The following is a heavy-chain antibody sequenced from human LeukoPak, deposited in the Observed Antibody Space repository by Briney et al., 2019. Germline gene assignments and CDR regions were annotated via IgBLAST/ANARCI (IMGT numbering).Heavy chain of an antibody. V-gene: IGHV3-23*01. CDR3: AKDRIFTAGAGAFDI. CDR1: GFTFSSYA. J-gene: IGHJ3*02. Sequence: PGGSLTLSCTASGFTFSSYAMSWVRQAQGKGLELVSAISDSGCATYYADSVKGRFTISSDNSRSALYLQINSLRAEDTAVYYCAKDRIFTAGAGAFDIWGQGTLVTVSS. D-gene: IGHD6-13*01. CDR2: ISDSGCAT.